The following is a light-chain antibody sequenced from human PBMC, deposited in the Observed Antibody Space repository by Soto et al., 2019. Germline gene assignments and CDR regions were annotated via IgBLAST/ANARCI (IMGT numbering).Light chain of an antibody. V-gene: IGLV2-14*01. CDR3: SSYTRSSTGV. CDR2: DVS. Sequence: QSALTQPASGSGSPGQSITISCTGTSSDVGGYNYVSWYQQHPGKAPKLMIYDVSNRPSGVSNRFSGSKSGNTASLTIAGLQAEDEADYYCSSYTRSSTGVFGGGTKVTVL. J-gene: IGLJ3*02. CDR1: SSDVGGYNY.